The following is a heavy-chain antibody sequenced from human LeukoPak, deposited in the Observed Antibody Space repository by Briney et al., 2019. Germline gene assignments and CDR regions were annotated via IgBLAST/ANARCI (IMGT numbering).Heavy chain of an antibody. CDR1: GYTFTIYG. D-gene: IGHD6-19*01. Sequence: ASVTVSFKASGYTFTIYGISWVRQAPGQGLEWMGWISAYNGNTNYAQKLQGRVTMTTDTSTSTAYMELRSLRSDDTAVYYCAREGIAVAGTTAFDIWGQGTMVTVSS. CDR2: ISAYNGNT. CDR3: AREGIAVAGTTAFDI. V-gene: IGHV1-18*01. J-gene: IGHJ3*02.